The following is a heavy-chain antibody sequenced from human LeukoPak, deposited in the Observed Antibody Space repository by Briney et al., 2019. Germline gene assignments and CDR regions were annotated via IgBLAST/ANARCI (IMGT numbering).Heavy chain of an antibody. CDR1: GFTVSRHP. CDR2: IYSDNT. V-gene: IGHV3-53*05. Sequence: PGGSLRLSCTVSGFTVSRHPMSWVRRAPGKGLEWVSFIYSDNTHYSDSVKGRFTISRDNAKNSLYLQMNSLRAEDTALYYCVKDRVWFGELLNPLFDNWGQGTRVTVSS. CDR3: VKDRVWFGELLNPLFDN. J-gene: IGHJ4*02. D-gene: IGHD3-10*01.